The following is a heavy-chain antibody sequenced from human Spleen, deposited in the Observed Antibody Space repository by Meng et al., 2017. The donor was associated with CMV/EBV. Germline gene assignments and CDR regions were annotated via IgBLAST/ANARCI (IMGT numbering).Heavy chain of an antibody. Sequence: SETLSLTCTVSGGSVSSGSYYWSWIRQPPGKGLEWIGYIYYSGSTNYNPSLKSRVTISVDTSKNQFSLKLSSVTAADTAVYYCARVRFGPVQRMGMDVWGQGTTVTVSS. CDR3: ARVRFGPVQRMGMDV. V-gene: IGHV4-61*01. J-gene: IGHJ6*02. CDR2: IYYSGST. CDR1: GGSVSSGSYY. D-gene: IGHD3/OR15-3a*01.